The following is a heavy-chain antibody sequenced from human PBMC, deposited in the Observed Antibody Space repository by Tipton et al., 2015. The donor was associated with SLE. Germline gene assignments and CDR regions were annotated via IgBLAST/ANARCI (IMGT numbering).Heavy chain of an antibody. CDR2: INHSGST. D-gene: IGHD6-13*01. CDR3: ARGLSAYSSSWFYYYYVMDV. V-gene: IGHV4-34*01. J-gene: IGHJ6*02. Sequence: TLSLTCTVSGGSISSYYWSWIRQSPGKGLEWIGEINHSGSTNYNPSLKSRVTISLDTSKNQFSLRLSSVTAADTAVYYCARGLSAYSSSWFYYYYVMDVWGQGTTVTVS. CDR1: GGSISSYY.